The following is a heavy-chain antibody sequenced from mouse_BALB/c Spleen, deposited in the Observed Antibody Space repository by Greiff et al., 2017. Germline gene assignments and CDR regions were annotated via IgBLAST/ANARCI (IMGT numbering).Heavy chain of an antibody. CDR3: ARNYGSRTWFAY. CDR2: ISYSGST. Sequence: EVKLQESGPGLVKPSQSLSLTCTVTGYSITSDYAWNWIRQFPGNKLEWMGYISYSGSTSYNPSLKSRISITRDTSKNQFFLQLNSVTTEDTATYYCARNYGSRTWFAYWGQGTLVTVSA. J-gene: IGHJ3*01. CDR1: GYSITSDYA. D-gene: IGHD1-1*01. V-gene: IGHV3-2*02.